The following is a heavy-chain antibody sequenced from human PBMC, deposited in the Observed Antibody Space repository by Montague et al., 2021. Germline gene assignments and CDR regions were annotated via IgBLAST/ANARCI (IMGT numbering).Heavy chain of an antibody. CDR3: ARFHYYDMNFDL. CDR1: GSSNNRYY. Sequence: SETLSLTCVVSGSSNNRYYWRLVRPPPGKGVGCTGYIHYVGTTFHNPSLKCRVTLSVDKSKNQISLKLSHVTAADTAVYQCARFHYYDMNFDLWGRGTLVTVSS. D-gene: IGHD3-22*01. V-gene: IGHV4-59*13. J-gene: IGHJ2*01. CDR2: IHYVGTT.